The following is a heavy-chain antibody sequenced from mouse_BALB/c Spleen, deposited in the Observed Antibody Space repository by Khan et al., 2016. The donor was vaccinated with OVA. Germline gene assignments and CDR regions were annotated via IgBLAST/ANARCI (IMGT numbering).Heavy chain of an antibody. V-gene: IGHV1-4*01. Sequence: VHVKQSGAEPARPGASVKMSCKASGYIFTSYTMHWIRQRPGQALEWIGYINPSNNYTNYNQNFKDKAALIVDKSSSTAYMQLSSLTSEASAVYYCVSEGADHRSDGWFAYWGQGTLVTVAA. D-gene: IGHD2-14*01. CDR3: VSEGADHRSDGWFAY. J-gene: IGHJ3*01. CDR2: INPSNNYT. CDR1: GYIFTSYT.